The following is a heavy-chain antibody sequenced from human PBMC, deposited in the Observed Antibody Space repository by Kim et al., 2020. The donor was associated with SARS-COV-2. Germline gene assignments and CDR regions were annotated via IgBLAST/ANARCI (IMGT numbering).Heavy chain of an antibody. Sequence: GGSLRLSCAASGFTFSSYGMHWVRQAPGKGLEWVAVISYDGSNKYYADSVKGRFTISRDNSKNTLYLQMNSLRAEDTAVYYCAKDKGGGGGMDVWGQGTTVTVSS. D-gene: IGHD2-15*01. CDR1: GFTFSSYG. V-gene: IGHV3-30*18. CDR2: ISYDGSNK. CDR3: AKDKGGGGGMDV. J-gene: IGHJ6*02.